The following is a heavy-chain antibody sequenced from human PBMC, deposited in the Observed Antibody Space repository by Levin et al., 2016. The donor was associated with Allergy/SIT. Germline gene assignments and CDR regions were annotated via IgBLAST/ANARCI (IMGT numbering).Heavy chain of an antibody. V-gene: IGHV1-2*04. CDR2: INPNTGGT. Sequence: ASVKVSCKASGYTFTAYYMHWVRQAPGQGLEWMGWINPNTGGTHYAQKFQGWVTMTRDTSISTAYMDLSTFKSDNTAIYYCARHGAVMPTDPRRHGMDVWGQGTTVTVSS. J-gene: IGHJ6*02. D-gene: IGHD2-2*01. CDR1: GYTFTAYY. CDR3: ARHGAVMPTDPRRHGMDV.